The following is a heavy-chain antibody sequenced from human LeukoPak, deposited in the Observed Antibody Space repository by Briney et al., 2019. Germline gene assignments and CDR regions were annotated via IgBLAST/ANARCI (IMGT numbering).Heavy chain of an antibody. V-gene: IGHV3-15*01. CDR2: IKSKTDGGTT. D-gene: IGHD6-13*01. CDR1: GFTFSNAW. CDR3: TTEWGVAAAGPFDY. Sequence: PGGSLRLSCAASGFTFSNAWMSWVRQAPGKGLEWVGRIKSKTDGGTTDYAAPVKSRFTISRDDSKNTLYLQMNSLKTEDTAVYYCTTEWGVAAAGPFDYWGQGTLVTVSS. J-gene: IGHJ4*02.